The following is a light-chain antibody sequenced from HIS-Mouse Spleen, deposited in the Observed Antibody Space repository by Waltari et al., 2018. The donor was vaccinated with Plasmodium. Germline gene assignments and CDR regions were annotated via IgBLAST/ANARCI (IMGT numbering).Light chain of an antibody. J-gene: IGLJ3*02. CDR2: KDS. V-gene: IGLV3-25*03. CDR1: ALPKKY. CDR3: QSADSSGTPNWV. Sequence: SYELTQPPSVSVSPGQTARITCSGDALPKKYAYWYQQKPGQAPVQVIYKDSERHSWSPERFSGSSSGTTVTLTISGGQAEDEADYYCQSADSSGTPNWVFGGGTKLTVL.